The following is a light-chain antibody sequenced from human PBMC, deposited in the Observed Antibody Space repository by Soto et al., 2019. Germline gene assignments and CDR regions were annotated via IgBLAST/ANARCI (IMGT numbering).Light chain of an antibody. J-gene: IGKJ1*01. CDR2: DAS. CDR1: QNIDSY. CDR3: QQTYSTPWT. Sequence: EIQMTQCPSSLSASVGDRVTITCRASQNIDSYLNWYQQRPGKAPKLLIHDASSLHSGVPSRFSGSGSGTDFALTINSLQPEDFATIYCQQTYSTPWTFGQGTKVDIK. V-gene: IGKV1-39*01.